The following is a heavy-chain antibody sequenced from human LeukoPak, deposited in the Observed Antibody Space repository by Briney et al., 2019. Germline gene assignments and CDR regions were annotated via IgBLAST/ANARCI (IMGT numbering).Heavy chain of an antibody. CDR1: GFTFSSYA. D-gene: IGHD2-15*01. V-gene: IGHV3-23*01. J-gene: IGHJ4*02. CDR3: ARDQGYCGGASCHKYFDY. Sequence: GGSLRLSCAASGFTFSSYAMSWVRQAPGKGLEWVSAISGSGGSTYYADSVKGRFTISRDNSKNTLYLQMNSLRDEDTAVYYCARDQGYCGGASCHKYFDYWGQGTLVTVSS. CDR2: ISGSGGST.